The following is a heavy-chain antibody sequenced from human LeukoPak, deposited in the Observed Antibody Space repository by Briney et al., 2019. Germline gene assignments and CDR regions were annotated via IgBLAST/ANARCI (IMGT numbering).Heavy chain of an antibody. CDR1: GFTFSTSW. CDR3: ARDIVVVPAGDAFDI. J-gene: IGHJ3*02. D-gene: IGHD2-2*01. V-gene: IGHV3-7*03. CDR2: INQDGSEK. Sequence: GGPLRLSCAASGFTFSTSWMSWVRQAPGKGLEWVADINQDGSEKYYVDSVKGRFTISRDNAKNSLFLQMNSLRAEDTALYYCARDIVVVPAGDAFDIWGQGTMVTVSS.